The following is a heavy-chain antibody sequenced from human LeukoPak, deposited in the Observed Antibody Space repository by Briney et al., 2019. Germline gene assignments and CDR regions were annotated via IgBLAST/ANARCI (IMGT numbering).Heavy chain of an antibody. CDR1: GYTFTSYD. CDR3: ARESRVGSTLGAFDI. J-gene: IGHJ3*02. D-gene: IGHD1-26*01. CDR2: MNPNSGNT. Sequence: ASVKVSCKASGYTFTSYDINWVRQAIGQGLEWMGWMNPNSGNTGYAQKFQGRVTMTRNTSISTAYMELSSLRSEDTAVYYCARESRVGSTLGAFDIWGQGTMVTVSS. V-gene: IGHV1-8*01.